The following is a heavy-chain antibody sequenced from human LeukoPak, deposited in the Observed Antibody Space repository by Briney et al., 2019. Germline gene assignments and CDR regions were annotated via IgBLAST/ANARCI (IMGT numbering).Heavy chain of an antibody. CDR2: IYPGDSDT. CDR3: ARRLSSGWPGVYYFDY. D-gene: IGHD6-19*01. Sequence: GESLKISCKGSGYSFTSYWIGWVRQMPGKGLEWMGIIYPGDSDTRYSPSFQGQVTISADKSISTAYLQWSSLKASDTAMYHCARRLSSGWPGVYYFDYWGQGTLVTVSS. J-gene: IGHJ4*02. CDR1: GYSFTSYW. V-gene: IGHV5-51*01.